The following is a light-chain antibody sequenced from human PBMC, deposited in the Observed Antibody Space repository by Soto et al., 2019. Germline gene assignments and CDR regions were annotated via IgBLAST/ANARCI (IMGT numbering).Light chain of an antibody. Sequence: QSVLTQPASVSGSPGQSLTISCTGTSSDFGGYNYVSWYQQHPGKAPKLMIYEVSNRPSGVSNRFSGSKSGNTASLTISGLQAEDEADYYCSSYTSSSTLYYVFGTGTKVTVL. CDR2: EVS. J-gene: IGLJ1*01. CDR3: SSYTSSSTLYYV. V-gene: IGLV2-14*01. CDR1: SSDFGGYNY.